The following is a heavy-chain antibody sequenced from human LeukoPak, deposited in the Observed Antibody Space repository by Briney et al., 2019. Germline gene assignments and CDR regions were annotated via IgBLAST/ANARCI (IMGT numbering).Heavy chain of an antibody. CDR1: GFTFSSYA. Sequence: GGSLRLSCAASGFTFSSYAMHWVRQAPGKGLEYVSAISSDGGSTYYANSVKGRFTISRDNSKNTLYLQMGSLRAEDMAVYYCARVSGERAHFDYWGQGTPVTASS. D-gene: IGHD3-10*01. J-gene: IGHJ4*02. CDR3: ARVSGERAHFDY. CDR2: ISSDGGST. V-gene: IGHV3-64*01.